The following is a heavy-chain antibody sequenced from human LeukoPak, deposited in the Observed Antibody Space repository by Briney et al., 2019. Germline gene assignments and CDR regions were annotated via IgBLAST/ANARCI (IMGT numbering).Heavy chain of an antibody. CDR3: ARFIQGSIQLWLRFTFDI. J-gene: IGHJ3*02. CDR2: IYYSGTT. D-gene: IGHD5-18*01. CDR1: GGSISSSHYY. V-gene: IGHV4-39*01. Sequence: SETLSLTCTVSGGSISSSHYYWGWIRQTPGKGLEWIGTIYYSGTTYYNPSLESRATISEDTSKNQFSLKLSSVTAADTAVYYCARFIQGSIQLWLRFTFDIWGQGTMVTVSS.